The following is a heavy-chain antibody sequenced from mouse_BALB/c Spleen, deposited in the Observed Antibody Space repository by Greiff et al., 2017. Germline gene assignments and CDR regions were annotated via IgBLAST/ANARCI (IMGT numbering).Heavy chain of an antibody. CDR2: ISSGSSTI. Sequence: EVMLVESGGGLVQPGGSRKLSCAASGFTFSSFGMHWVRQAPEKGLEWVAYISSGSSTIYYADTVKGRFTISRDNPKNTLFLQMTSLRSEDTAMYYCARRGGPYAMDYLGQGTSVTVSS. J-gene: IGHJ4*01. V-gene: IGHV5-17*02. CDR3: ARRGGPYAMDY. CDR1: GFTFSSFG.